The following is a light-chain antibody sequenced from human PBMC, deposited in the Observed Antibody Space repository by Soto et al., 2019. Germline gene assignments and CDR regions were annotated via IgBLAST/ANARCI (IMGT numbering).Light chain of an antibody. Sequence: QSVLTQPRSVSGSPGQSVTISCTGTSSVVGGYNYVSWYQQHPGKAPKLMIYDVSKRPSGVPDRFSGFKSGNTASLTISGLQAEDEADYSCCSHAGTYIYVFGTGTKLTVL. CDR1: SSVVGGYNY. V-gene: IGLV2-11*01. J-gene: IGLJ1*01. CDR2: DVS. CDR3: CSHAGTYIYV.